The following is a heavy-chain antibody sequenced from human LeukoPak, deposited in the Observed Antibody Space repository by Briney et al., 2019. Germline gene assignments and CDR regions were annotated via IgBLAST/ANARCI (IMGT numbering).Heavy chain of an antibody. D-gene: IGHD4-23*01. V-gene: IGHV3-66*01. J-gene: IGHJ4*02. CDR2: IYSGGST. CDR1: GFTVSSNY. Sequence: GGSLRLSCAASGFTVSSNYMSWVRQAPGKGLEWVSVIYSGGSTYYADSVKGRFTISRDNSKNTLYLQMNSLRAEDTAVYHCARETVNGNSPGYWGQGTLVTVSS. CDR3: ARETVNGNSPGY.